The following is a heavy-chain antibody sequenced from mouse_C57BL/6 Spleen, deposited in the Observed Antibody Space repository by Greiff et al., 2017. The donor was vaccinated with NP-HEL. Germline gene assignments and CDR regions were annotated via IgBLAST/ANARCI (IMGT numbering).Heavy chain of an antibody. V-gene: IGHV1-53*01. CDR1: GYTFTSYW. Sequence: QVQLQQSGTELVKPGASVKLSCKASGYTFTSYWMHWVKQRPGQGLEWIGNINPSNGGTNYHEKFQGKATLTVDKSSSTAYMQLSSLTSEDSAVYYCARYSYQGYFDVWGTGTTVTVSS. CDR3: ARYSYQGYFDV. D-gene: IGHD5-1*01. CDR2: INPSNGGT. J-gene: IGHJ1*03.